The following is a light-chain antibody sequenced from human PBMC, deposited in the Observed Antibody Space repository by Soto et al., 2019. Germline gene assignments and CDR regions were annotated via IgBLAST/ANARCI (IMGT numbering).Light chain of an antibody. CDR3: QQYNKWPQT. J-gene: IGKJ1*01. V-gene: IGKV3-15*01. CDR1: QSVSSN. Sequence: EIVMTQSPATLSVSPGDRATLSCRASQSVSSNLAWYQQRPGQAPRLLIYGASKRAIGLPARFSGSGSGTEFTLTITSLQSEDFAVYYCQQYNKWPQTFGQGTKVDIK. CDR2: GAS.